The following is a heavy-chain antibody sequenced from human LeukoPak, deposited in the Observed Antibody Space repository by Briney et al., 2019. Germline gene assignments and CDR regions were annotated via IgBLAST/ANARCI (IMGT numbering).Heavy chain of an antibody. CDR1: GYTFTGYY. Sequence: ASVKVSCKASGYTFTGYYLHWVRQAPGQGLEWVGGINSNNGDTHYAQNFQGRVTMTRDTSISTGYMELSRLTSDDTAVYYCATIGAAGAWGQGTLVSVSS. V-gene: IGHV1-2*02. CDR2: INSNNGDT. CDR3: ATIGAAGA. J-gene: IGHJ5*02. D-gene: IGHD6-13*01.